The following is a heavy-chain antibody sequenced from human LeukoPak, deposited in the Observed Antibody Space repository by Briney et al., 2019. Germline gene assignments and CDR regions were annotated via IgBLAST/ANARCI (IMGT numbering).Heavy chain of an antibody. CDR2: INPSGGST. V-gene: IGHV1-46*01. CDR3: ARDVAGYSSGWYFDY. CDR1: GYTFTSYY. D-gene: IGHD6-19*01. J-gene: IGHJ4*02. Sequence: ASVKVSCKVSGYTFTSYYMHWVRQAPGQGLEWMGIINPSGGSTSYAQKFQGRVTMTRDTSTSTVYMELSSLRSEDTAVYYCARDVAGYSSGWYFDYWGQGTLVTVSS.